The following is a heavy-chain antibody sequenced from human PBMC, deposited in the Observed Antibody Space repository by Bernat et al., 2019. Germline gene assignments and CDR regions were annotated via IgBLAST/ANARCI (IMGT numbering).Heavy chain of an antibody. D-gene: IGHD3-22*01. CDR2: IIPIFGTA. CDR3: ARGGYDYDSSGYYTRDAFDI. CDR1: GGTFSSYA. V-gene: IGHV1-69*05. J-gene: IGHJ3*02. Sequence: QVQLVQSGAEVKKPGSSVKVSCKASGGTFSSYAISWVRQAPGQGLEWMGGIIPIFGTANYAQKFQGRVTITTDESTSTAYMWLSSLRSGDTAVYCWARGGYDYDSSGYYTRDAFDIWGQGTMVTVSS.